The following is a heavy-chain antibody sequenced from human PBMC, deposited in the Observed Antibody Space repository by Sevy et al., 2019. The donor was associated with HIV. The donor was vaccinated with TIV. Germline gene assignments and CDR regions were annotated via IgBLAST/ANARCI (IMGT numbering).Heavy chain of an antibody. Sequence: SETLSLTCTVSGGSVSSGSYYWSWIRQPPGKGLEWIGYIYYSGSTNYNPSLKSRVTISVDTSKNQFSLKLSSVTAADTAVYYCARDVDTAMVSYPDYYYYGMDVWGQGTTVTVSS. J-gene: IGHJ6*02. CDR2: IYYSGST. CDR1: GGSVSSGSYY. V-gene: IGHV4-61*01. D-gene: IGHD5-18*01. CDR3: ARDVDTAMVSYPDYYYYGMDV.